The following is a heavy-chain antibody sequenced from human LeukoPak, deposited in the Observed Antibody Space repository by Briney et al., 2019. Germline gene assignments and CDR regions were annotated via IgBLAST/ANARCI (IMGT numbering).Heavy chain of an antibody. CDR2: IKQDGSEK. Sequence: GGSLRLSCAASGFTFSSYWMSWVRQAPGKGLEWVANIKQDGSEKYYVDSVKGRFTISRDNAKKSLYLQMNSLRVEDTAVYYCARESIVGYCSDGSCHATDDAFDIWGQGTMVTVSS. D-gene: IGHD2-15*01. V-gene: IGHV3-7*01. CDR3: ARESIVGYCSDGSCHATDDAFDI. CDR1: GFTFSSYW. J-gene: IGHJ3*02.